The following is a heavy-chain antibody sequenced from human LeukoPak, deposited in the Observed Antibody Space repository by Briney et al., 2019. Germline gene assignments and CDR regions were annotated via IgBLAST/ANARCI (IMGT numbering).Heavy chain of an antibody. CDR3: ARGLLGSGSCPDY. CDR1: GITFNA. J-gene: IGHJ4*02. D-gene: IGHD3-10*01. CDR2: TWYDGSNK. V-gene: IGHV3-33*01. Sequence: GGSLRLSCAASGITFNAIHWVRQAPGKGLEWVALTWYDGSNKYYADSVKGRFTISIDNSKNMVYLHMNSLRADDTAVYYCARGLLGSGSCPDYWGQGTLVTVSS.